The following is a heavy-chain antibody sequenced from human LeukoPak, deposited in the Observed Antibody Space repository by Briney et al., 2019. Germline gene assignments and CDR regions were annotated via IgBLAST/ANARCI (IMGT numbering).Heavy chain of an antibody. V-gene: IGHV4-34*01. CDR1: GGSFSDYY. D-gene: IGHD4-17*01. Sequence: PSETLSLTCAVYGGSFSDYYWSWVRQSPGKGLEWIGEINHSGTSNYNPSLKSRLTISVDTPKNQFSLSLSSLTAADTAVYYCARHENGDIDYWGQGTLVTVSS. J-gene: IGHJ4*02. CDR3: ARHENGDIDY. CDR2: INHSGTS.